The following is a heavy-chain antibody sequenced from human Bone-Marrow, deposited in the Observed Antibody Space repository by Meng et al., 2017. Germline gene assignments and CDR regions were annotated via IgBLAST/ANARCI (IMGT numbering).Heavy chain of an antibody. CDR2: INHSGST. CDR1: GGSFSDYY. J-gene: IGHJ4*02. D-gene: IGHD3-10*01. Sequence: QVQLQQWGAGLLKPSETLSLTCVVSGGSFSDYYWSWIRQPPGKGLEWIGEINHSGSTNYNPSLESRATISVDTSKNQFSLKLSSVTAADTAVYYCARATYGSGKDFWGQGTMVTVSS. V-gene: IGHV4-34*01. CDR3: ARATYGSGKDF.